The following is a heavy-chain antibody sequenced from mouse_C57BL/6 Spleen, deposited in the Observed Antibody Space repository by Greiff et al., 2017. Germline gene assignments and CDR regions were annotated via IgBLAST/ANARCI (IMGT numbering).Heavy chain of an antibody. V-gene: IGHV1-55*01. D-gene: IGHD3-1*01. CDR2: IYPGSGST. CDR1: GYTFTSYW. CDR3: ARWPDREEVYAMDY. Sequence: QVQLQRPGAELVKPGASVKMSCKASGYTFTSYWITWVKQRPGQGLEWIGDIYPGSGSTNYNEKFKSKATLTVYTSSSTAYMQLSSLTSEDSAVYYCARWPDREEVYAMDYWGQGTSVTVSS. J-gene: IGHJ4*01.